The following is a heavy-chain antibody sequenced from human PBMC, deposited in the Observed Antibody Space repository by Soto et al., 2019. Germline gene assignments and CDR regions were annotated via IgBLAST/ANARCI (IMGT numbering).Heavy chain of an antibody. CDR2: ISYDGSNK. Sequence: QVQLVESGGGVVQPGRSLRLSCAASGFTFSSYAMHWVRQAPGKGLEWVAVISYDGSNKYYADSVKGRFTISRDNSKNTLYLQMNSLRAEDTAVYYCAREGYGVHDAFDIWGQGTMVTVSS. CDR1: GFTFSSYA. J-gene: IGHJ3*02. D-gene: IGHD4-17*01. CDR3: AREGYGVHDAFDI. V-gene: IGHV3-30-3*01.